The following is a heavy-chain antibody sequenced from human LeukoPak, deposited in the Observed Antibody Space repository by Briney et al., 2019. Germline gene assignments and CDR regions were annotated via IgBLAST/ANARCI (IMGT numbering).Heavy chain of an antibody. J-gene: IGHJ4*02. D-gene: IGHD2-21*01. Sequence: GGSLRLSCAAFGFTFSSYWMTWVRQAPGKGLEWVANINQNGSTKYYVDSVKGRFTISRDNAKNSLYLQMNSLRAEDRAVYYCARDCGGDDDFWGQGTLVTVST. CDR3: ARDCGGDDDF. CDR1: GFTFSSYW. V-gene: IGHV3-7*01. CDR2: INQNGSTK.